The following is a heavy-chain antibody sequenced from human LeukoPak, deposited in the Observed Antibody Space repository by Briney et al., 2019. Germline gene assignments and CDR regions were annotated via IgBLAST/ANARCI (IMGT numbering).Heavy chain of an antibody. CDR1: GGSISSLY. CDR2: IHSSGSM. Sequence: PSETLSLTCTVSGGSISSLYCNWIRQPPGKGPEWIGYIHSSGSMTSNPSLKSRVTISVDTSKKQFSLKLSSVTAADTAVYYCARGYSSSWNYFDYWGQGTLVTVSS. J-gene: IGHJ4*02. CDR3: ARGYSSSWNYFDY. D-gene: IGHD6-13*01. V-gene: IGHV4-59*11.